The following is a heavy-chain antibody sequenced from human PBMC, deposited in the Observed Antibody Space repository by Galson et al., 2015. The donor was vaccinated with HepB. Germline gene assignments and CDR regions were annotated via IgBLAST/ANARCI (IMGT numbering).Heavy chain of an antibody. V-gene: IGHV3-30*18. J-gene: IGHJ4*02. CDR1: GFTFSSYG. D-gene: IGHD1-1*01. CDR3: AKDLHPYVTGLEPIY. CDR2: ISYDGSNK. Sequence: SLRLSCAASGFTFSSYGMHWVRQAPGKGLEWVAVISYDGSNKYYADSVKGRFTISRDNSKNTLYLQMNSLRAEDTAVYYCAKDLHPYVTGLEPIYWGQGTLVTVSS.